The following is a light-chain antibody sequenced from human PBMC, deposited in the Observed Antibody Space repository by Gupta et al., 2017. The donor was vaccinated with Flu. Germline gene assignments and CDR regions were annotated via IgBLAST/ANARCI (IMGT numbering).Light chain of an antibody. CDR3: QQDGSSPWS. CDR2: GAS. J-gene: IGKJ3*01. Sequence: GTLSLSPGERATLSCWASQSVRSRYLAWYQQKPGQAPRLLIYGASNSATGISDRFSGSGSGTDFTLTISRLEPEDFAVYYCQQDGSSPWSFGHGTRVHIK. CDR1: QSVRSRY. V-gene: IGKV3-20*01.